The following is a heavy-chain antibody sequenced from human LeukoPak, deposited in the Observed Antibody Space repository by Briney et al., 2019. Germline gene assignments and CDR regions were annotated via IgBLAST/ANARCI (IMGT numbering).Heavy chain of an antibody. CDR1: GYTFTSYD. V-gene: IGHV1-8*01. J-gene: IGHJ6*02. D-gene: IGHD3-9*01. CDR2: MNPNSGNT. Sequence: ASVHVSCKASGYTFTSYDINWVRQATGQGLEWMGWMNPNSGNTGYAQKFQGRVTMTRNTSISTAYMELSSLRSEDTAVYYCATDQGGKAYYDILTGPPLGVWGQGTTVTVSS. CDR3: ATDQGGKAYYDILTGPPLGV.